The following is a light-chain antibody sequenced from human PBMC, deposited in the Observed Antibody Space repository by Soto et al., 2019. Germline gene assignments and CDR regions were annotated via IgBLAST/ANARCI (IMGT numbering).Light chain of an antibody. J-gene: IGKJ1*01. CDR3: QHYNSWPRT. CDR2: GAS. Sequence: EMVMTQSPATLSVSPGERATLSCRPSQSVSSNLAWYQQKPGQAPRLLIYGASTRATGVPARFSGSGSGTEFTLTISSLQSEDFAVYHCQHYNSWPRTFGQGTKVESK. V-gene: IGKV3-15*01. CDR1: QSVSSN.